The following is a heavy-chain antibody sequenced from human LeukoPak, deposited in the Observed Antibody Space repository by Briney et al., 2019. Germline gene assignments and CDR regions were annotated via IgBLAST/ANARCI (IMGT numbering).Heavy chain of an antibody. D-gene: IGHD6-6*01. CDR3: AKDGVARRYDAFDI. J-gene: IGHJ3*02. CDR2: ISGSGGST. V-gene: IGHV3-23*01. Sequence: GGSLRLSCVGSGFTFSNYLMNWVRQAPGKGLEWVSAISGSGGSTYYADSVKGRFTISRDNSKNTLYLQMNSLRAEDTAVYYCAKDGVARRYDAFDIWGQGTMVTVSS. CDR1: GFTFSNYL.